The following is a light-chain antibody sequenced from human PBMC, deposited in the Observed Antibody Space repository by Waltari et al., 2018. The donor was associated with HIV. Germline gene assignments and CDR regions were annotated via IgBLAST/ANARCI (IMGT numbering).Light chain of an antibody. CDR2: EGS. Sequence: QSALTQPASVSGSPGQSITISCTGTSSDVGSYNLVSWYQQHPGKAPKLMIYEGSKRPSGVSNRFSGSKSGNTASLTISGLQAEDEADYYCCSYADNYPVVFGGGTKLTVL. CDR3: CSYADNYPVV. CDR1: SSDVGSYNL. V-gene: IGLV2-23*01. J-gene: IGLJ2*01.